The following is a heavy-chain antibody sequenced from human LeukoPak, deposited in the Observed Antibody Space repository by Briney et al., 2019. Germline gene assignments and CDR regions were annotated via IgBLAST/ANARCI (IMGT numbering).Heavy chain of an antibody. J-gene: IGHJ4*02. CDR2: IYYSGST. Sequence: SENLSLTCTVSGGSISSSRYYWGWLRQPPGRGLEWIGSIYYSGSTYYNPTLKVRVTISVDTSKNQFSLKLSSVTAADTAVYYCARGRWLQPFDYWGQGTLVTVSS. CDR1: GGSISSSRYY. D-gene: IGHD5-24*01. V-gene: IGHV4-39*01. CDR3: ARGRWLQPFDY.